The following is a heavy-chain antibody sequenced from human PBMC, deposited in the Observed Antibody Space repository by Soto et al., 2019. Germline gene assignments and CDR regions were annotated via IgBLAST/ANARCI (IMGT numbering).Heavy chain of an antibody. V-gene: IGHV1-2*02. CDR2: INPNNGAT. Sequence: ASVKVSCKAPRYIFTAYFMHWVRQAPGQGLEWMGWINPNNGATHNGLSFQGRVTMTRDTSISTAYMELSSLRSDDTAVYYCASHEPGARFDPCGQGTLVTVSS. CDR1: RYIFTAYF. CDR3: ASHEPGARFDP. J-gene: IGHJ5*02.